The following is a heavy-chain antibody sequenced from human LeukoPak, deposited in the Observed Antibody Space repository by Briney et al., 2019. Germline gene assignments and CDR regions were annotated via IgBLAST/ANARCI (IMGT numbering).Heavy chain of an antibody. CDR3: AKKTDRSGPLGDY. D-gene: IGHD3-16*01. CDR1: GFTFSSYA. V-gene: IGHV3-23*01. J-gene: IGHJ4*02. Sequence: GRSLRLSCAASGFTFSSYAMSWVRQAPGKGLEWVSAISGSGGSTYYADSVKGRFTIPRDNSKNTLYLQMNSLRAEDTAVYYCAKKTDRSGPLGDYWGQGTLVTVSS. CDR2: ISGSGGST.